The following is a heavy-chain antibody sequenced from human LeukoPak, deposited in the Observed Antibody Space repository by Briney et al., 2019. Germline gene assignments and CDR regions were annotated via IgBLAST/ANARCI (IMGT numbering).Heavy chain of an antibody. CDR1: GYTFTGYY. CDR3: ARGGSSSWKTPCDY. CDR2: INPNSGGT. D-gene: IGHD6-13*01. Sequence: ASVKVSCKASGYTFTGYYMHWVRQAPGQGLEWMGWINPNSGGTNYAQKFQGWVTVTRDTSTSTVYMELSSLRSEDTAVYYCARGGSSSWKTPCDYWGQGTLVTVSS. V-gene: IGHV1-2*04. J-gene: IGHJ4*02.